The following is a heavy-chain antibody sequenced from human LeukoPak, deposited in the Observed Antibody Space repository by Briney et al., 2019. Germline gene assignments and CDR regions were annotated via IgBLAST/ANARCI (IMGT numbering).Heavy chain of an antibody. V-gene: IGHV4-34*01. J-gene: IGHJ5*02. D-gene: IGHD3-9*01. Sequence: SETLSLTCAVYGGSFSGYYWSWIRQPPGKGLEWIGEINHSGSTNYNPSLKSRVTISVDTSKNQFSLKLSSVTAADTAVYYCARVSYDILNPWGQGTLVTVSS. CDR2: INHSGST. CDR3: ARVSYDILNP. CDR1: GGSFSGYY.